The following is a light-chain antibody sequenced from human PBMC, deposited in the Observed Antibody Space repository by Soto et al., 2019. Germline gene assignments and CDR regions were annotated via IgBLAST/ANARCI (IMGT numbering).Light chain of an antibody. Sequence: IQLTQSPSSLSASVGDRVTITCRASQGISSYLAWYQQKPGKAPKLLIYSASNLQGEVPSRFSGSGSGTDFTLTISSLQPEDFATYYCQQLYSYRLTFGGGTKVDIK. CDR1: QGISSY. CDR2: SAS. V-gene: IGKV1-9*01. CDR3: QQLYSYRLT. J-gene: IGKJ4*01.